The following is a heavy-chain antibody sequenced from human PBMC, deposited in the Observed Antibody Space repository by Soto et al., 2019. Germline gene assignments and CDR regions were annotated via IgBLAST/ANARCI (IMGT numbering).Heavy chain of an antibody. D-gene: IGHD6-13*01. CDR3: ARDQTGITTAGGGRIDR. CDR1: GFTFSTHA. Sequence: PGGSLRLSCAASGFTFSTHAMHWVRQAPGKGLECVAIVSFDGSNKYYADSVKGRFTISRDNSKNTLYLQMSGLTPEDTAFYYCARDQTGITTAGGGRIDRWGQGTLLTVSS. J-gene: IGHJ5*02. CDR2: VSFDGSNK. V-gene: IGHV3-30-3*01.